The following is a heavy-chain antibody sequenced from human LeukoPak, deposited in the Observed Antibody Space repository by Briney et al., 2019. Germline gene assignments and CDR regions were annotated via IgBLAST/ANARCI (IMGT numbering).Heavy chain of an antibody. CDR2: TYYRSKWHN. J-gene: IGHJ4*02. Sequence: SQTLSLTCAISGDSVSSNSAAWNWIRQSPSRGLEWLGRTYYRSKWHNDYAVSVKSRITINPDTSKNQFSLQLNSVTPEDTAVYYCARAGRYFDWFPFDYWGQGTLVTVSS. CDR1: GDSVSSNSAA. CDR3: ARAGRYFDWFPFDY. D-gene: IGHD3-9*01. V-gene: IGHV6-1*01.